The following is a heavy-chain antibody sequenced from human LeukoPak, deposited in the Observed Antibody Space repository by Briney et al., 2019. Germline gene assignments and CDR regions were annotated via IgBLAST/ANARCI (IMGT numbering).Heavy chain of an antibody. J-gene: IGHJ2*01. Sequence: GGSLRLSCAASRFTFRNYAMHWVRQAPGKGLEWVAVISSDGTNKDYADSVKGRFSISRDNSKNTLYLQMNRLRADDTAVYYCARDLPYYYDSSGYYSGWYFDLWGRGTLVTVSS. CDR3: ARDLPYYYDSSGYYSGWYFDL. CDR2: ISSDGTNK. CDR1: RFTFRNYA. D-gene: IGHD3-22*01. V-gene: IGHV3-30*04.